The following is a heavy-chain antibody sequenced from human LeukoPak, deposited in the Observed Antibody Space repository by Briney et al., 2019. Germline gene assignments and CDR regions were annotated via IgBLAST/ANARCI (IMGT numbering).Heavy chain of an antibody. V-gene: IGHV1-2*02. D-gene: IGHD1-14*01. CDR3: ARATTGGIPDY. CDR1: GYTFTGHY. Sequence: GSVKVSCKASGYTFTGHYMHWVRQAPGQGLEWMGWINPNSGGTSSAQKFQGRVTMTSDTSISTAYMELSRLRSDDTAIYYCARATTGGIPDYWGQGTLVTVSS. J-gene: IGHJ4*02. CDR2: INPNSGGT.